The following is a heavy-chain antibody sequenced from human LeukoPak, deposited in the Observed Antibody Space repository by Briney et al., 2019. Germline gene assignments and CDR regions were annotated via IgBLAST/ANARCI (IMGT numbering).Heavy chain of an antibody. CDR2: TSGSGGST. D-gene: IGHD5-18*01. J-gene: IGHJ4*02. V-gene: IGHV3-23*01. Sequence: PGGSLRLSCAASGFTFSSYALGWVRQAPGKGLEWTSSTSGSGGSTYYADSVKGRFTISRDNSKNTLYLQMNSLRAEDTAVYYCARGGQLWPPHIYYFDYWGQGTLVTVSS. CDR3: ARGGQLWPPHIYYFDY. CDR1: GFTFSSYA.